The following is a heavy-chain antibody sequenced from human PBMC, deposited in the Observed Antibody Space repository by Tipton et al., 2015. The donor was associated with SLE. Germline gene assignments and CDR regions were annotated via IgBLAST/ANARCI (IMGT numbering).Heavy chain of an antibody. J-gene: IGHJ3*02. V-gene: IGHV3-23*01. D-gene: IGHD1-26*01. Sequence: SLRLSCAASGFTFSSYAMSWVRQAPGKGLEWVSAISGSGGSTYYADSVKGRFTISRDNSKNTLYLQMNSLRAEDTAVYYCAKGPSGSTGAFDIWGQGTMVTVSS. CDR2: ISGSGGST. CDR3: AKGPSGSTGAFDI. CDR1: GFTFSSYA.